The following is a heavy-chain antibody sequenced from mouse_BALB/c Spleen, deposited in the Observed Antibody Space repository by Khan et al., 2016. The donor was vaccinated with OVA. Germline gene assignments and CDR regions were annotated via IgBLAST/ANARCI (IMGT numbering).Heavy chain of an antibody. J-gene: IGHJ3*01. CDR2: VSTGGSYT. V-gene: IGHV5-6*01. CDR1: GFPFSTYG. Sequence: EVELVESGGDLVKPGGSLKLSCAASGFPFSTYGMSWVRQAPDKRLEWVATVSTGGSYTYYPDSVKGRFTISRDNAKNTLYLQMSGLRSEDTAMLYCTRLAYYYDSEGFAYWGQGTLVTVSA. D-gene: IGHD1-1*01. CDR3: TRLAYYYDSEGFAY.